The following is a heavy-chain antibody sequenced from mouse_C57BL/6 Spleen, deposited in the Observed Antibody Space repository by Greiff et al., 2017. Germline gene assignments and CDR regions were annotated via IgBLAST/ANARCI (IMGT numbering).Heavy chain of an antibody. CDR2: IHPNSGST. J-gene: IGHJ4*01. Sequence: QVQLQQPGAELVKPGASVKLSCKASGYTFTSYWMHWVKQRPGQGLEWIGMIHPNSGSTNYNEKFKSKATLTVDKSSSTAYMQLSSLTSYDSAVYYCAGKEGVLHAMDYWGQGTSVTVSS. CDR3: AGKEGVLHAMDY. V-gene: IGHV1-64*01. CDR1: GYTFTSYW. D-gene: IGHD2-14*01.